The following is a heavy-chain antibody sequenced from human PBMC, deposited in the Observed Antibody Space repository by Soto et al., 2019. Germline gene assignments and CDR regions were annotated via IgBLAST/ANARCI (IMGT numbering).Heavy chain of an antibody. CDR1: GFTFSSYG. D-gene: IGHD5-18*01. J-gene: IGHJ4*02. V-gene: IGHV3-30*03. CDR2: ISYDGSNK. Sequence: GRSLRLSCAASGFTFSSYGMHWVRQAPGKGLEWVAVISYDGSNKYYADSVKGRFTISRDNSKNTLYLQMNSLRAEDTAVYYCATDLTPWSYGYLALDYWGQGTLVTVSS. CDR3: ATDLTPWSYGYLALDY.